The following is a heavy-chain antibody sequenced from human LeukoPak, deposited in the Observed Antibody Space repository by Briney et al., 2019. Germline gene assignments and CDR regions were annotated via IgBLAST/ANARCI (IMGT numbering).Heavy chain of an antibody. CDR3: ATPGRATREGYFDY. CDR1: GYTFTSYY. J-gene: IGHJ4*02. V-gene: IGHV1-24*01. D-gene: IGHD1-26*01. CDR2: FDPEDGET. Sequence: ASVKVSCKASGYTFTSYYIHWVRQAPGKGLEWMGGFDPEDGETIYAQKFQGRVTMTEDTSTDTAYMELSSLRSEDTAVYYCATPGRATREGYFDYWGQGTLVTVSS.